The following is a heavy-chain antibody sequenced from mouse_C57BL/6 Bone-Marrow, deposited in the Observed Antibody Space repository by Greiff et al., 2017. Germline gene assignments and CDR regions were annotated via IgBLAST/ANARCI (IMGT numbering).Heavy chain of an antibody. D-gene: IGHD3-2*02. CDR2: IYPGDGDT. CDR3: ARVKTAQALDY. V-gene: IGHV1-82*01. Sequence: QVQLQQSGPELVKPGASVKISCKASGYAFSSSWMNWVKQRPGKGLEWIGRIYPGDGDTNYNGKFKGKATLTADKSSSTAYMQLSSLTSEDSAVYFCARVKTAQALDYWGQGTTLTVSS. J-gene: IGHJ2*01. CDR1: GYAFSSSW.